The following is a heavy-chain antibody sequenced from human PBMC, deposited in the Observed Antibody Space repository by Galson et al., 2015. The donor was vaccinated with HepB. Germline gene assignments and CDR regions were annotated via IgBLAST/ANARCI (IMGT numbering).Heavy chain of an antibody. V-gene: IGHV3-30*03. CDR1: GFNFGSYG. J-gene: IGHJ1*01. CDR2: ISCDESNK. D-gene: IGHD1-14*01. Sequence: SLRLSCAASGFNFGSYGTHWVRQAPGKGLEWVAAISCDESNKYYVDSVKGRFTISRDNSKNTLYLQMNSLRPEDTAVYYCATHLREGHTGFEYFQHWGQGTLVTVAS. CDR3: ATHLREGHTGFEYFQH.